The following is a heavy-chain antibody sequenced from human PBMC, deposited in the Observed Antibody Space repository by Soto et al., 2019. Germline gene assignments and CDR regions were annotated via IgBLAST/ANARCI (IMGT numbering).Heavy chain of an antibody. Sequence: QVQLLESGGGVVQPGRSLRLSCAASGFTFSSYGMHWVRQAPGKGLEWVAVIWYDGSNKYYADSVKGRFTISRDNSKNTLYLQMNSLRAEDTAVYYCARPTTPYYYYYMDVWGKGTTVTVSS. J-gene: IGHJ6*03. CDR2: IWYDGSNK. D-gene: IGHD4-4*01. CDR1: GFTFSSYG. CDR3: ARPTTPYYYYYMDV. V-gene: IGHV3-33*01.